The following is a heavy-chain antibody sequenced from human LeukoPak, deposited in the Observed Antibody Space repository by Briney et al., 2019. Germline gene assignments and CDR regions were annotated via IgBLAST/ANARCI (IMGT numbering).Heavy chain of an antibody. D-gene: IGHD3-10*01. V-gene: IGHV4-34*01. CDR3: ARVGDLFGAHRVRGLPPDYYYMDV. Sequence: PSETLSLTCALSGGSITDYFYNWVRQPPGKGLEWIGEINHSGSSTYNPSLKSRVIISLDTSKNQFSLKLSSVTAADTAVHYCARVGDLFGAHRVRGLPPDYYYMDVWGKGTTVTVSS. CDR2: INHSGSS. CDR1: GGSITDYF. J-gene: IGHJ6*03.